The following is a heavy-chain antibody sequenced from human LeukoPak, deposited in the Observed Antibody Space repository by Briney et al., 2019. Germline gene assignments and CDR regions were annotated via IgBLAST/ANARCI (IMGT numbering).Heavy chain of an antibody. J-gene: IGHJ4*02. CDR2: IFSTGGT. Sequence: SETLSLTCTISGGSITSLYWTWIRQPPGKGLEWIGYIFSTGGTNYNPSLKSRVTMSVDTSKNQFSLKLISVTAADTAVYYCASLSRDAFNHFDYWGQGTLVTVSS. V-gene: IGHV4-59*11. D-gene: IGHD5-24*01. CDR3: ASLSRDAFNHFDY. CDR1: GGSITSLY.